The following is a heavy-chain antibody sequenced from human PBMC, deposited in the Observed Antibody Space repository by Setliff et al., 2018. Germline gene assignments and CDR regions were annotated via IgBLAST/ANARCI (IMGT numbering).Heavy chain of an antibody. CDR2: LFHTGRT. J-gene: IGHJ4*02. Sequence: PSETLSLTCTVSDLSISIGYYWGWIRQSPGKGLEWLGALFHTGRTHHNPSLQSRVAMSVDTSKNQFSLKLSSVTAADTAVYYCARESRYYYDNLGTLDYWGQGTLVTVS. CDR3: ARESRYYYDNLGTLDY. V-gene: IGHV4-38-2*02. D-gene: IGHD3-22*01. CDR1: DLSISIGYY.